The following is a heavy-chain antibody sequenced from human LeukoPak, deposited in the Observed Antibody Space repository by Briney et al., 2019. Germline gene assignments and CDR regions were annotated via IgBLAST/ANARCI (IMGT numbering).Heavy chain of an antibody. D-gene: IGHD3-10*01. Sequence: GGSLRLSCAASGFTFSSYAMSWVRQAPGKGLEWVSAISGSGGSTYYADSAKGRFTISRDNSKNTLYLQMNSLRAEDTAVYYCAKDEFYGSGSYYNVISVDYWGQGTLVTVSS. CDR2: ISGSGGST. CDR1: GFTFSSYA. CDR3: AKDEFYGSGSYYNVISVDY. V-gene: IGHV3-23*01. J-gene: IGHJ4*02.